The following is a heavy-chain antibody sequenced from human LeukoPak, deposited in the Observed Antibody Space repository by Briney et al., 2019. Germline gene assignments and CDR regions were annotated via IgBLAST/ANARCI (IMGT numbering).Heavy chain of an antibody. CDR2: IYTSVST. CDR3: ARDRGIAIDY. Sequence: SETLSLTCTVSGGSISSGSYYWSWIRQPAGKGLEWIGRIYTSVSTNYNPSLKSRVTITVDPSKNQFSLKLSSVTAADTAVYYCARDRGIAIDYWGQGTLVTVSS. D-gene: IGHD6-13*01. J-gene: IGHJ4*02. V-gene: IGHV4-61*02. CDR1: GGSISSGSYY.